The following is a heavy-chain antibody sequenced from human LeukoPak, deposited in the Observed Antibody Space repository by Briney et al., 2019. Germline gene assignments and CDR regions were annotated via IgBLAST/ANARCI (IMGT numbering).Heavy chain of an antibody. V-gene: IGHV3-53*01. Sequence: PGGSLRLSCAASGFTVSSNYMSWVRQAPGKGLEWVSVIYSGGSTYYADSVKGRFTISRDNSKNTLYLQMNSLRAEDTAVYYCARSRITMISPYYYYGMDVWGQGTTVTVSS. CDR2: IYSGGST. CDR3: ARSRITMISPYYYYGMDV. CDR1: GFTVSSNY. D-gene: IGHD3-22*01. J-gene: IGHJ6*02.